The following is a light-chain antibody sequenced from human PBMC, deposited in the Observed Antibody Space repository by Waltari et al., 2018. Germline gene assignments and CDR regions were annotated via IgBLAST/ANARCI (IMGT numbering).Light chain of an antibody. CDR2: CAS. J-gene: IGKJ1*01. CDR3: QQYFTTPRA. CDR1: QSLLFSSNHKNY. V-gene: IGKV4-1*01. Sequence: DIVMTQSPDSLALSLGERATIHCRSSQSLLFSSNHKNYLAWYQKKPGQPPKLLIYCASTRDSGVPDRFSGSGSGTDFTLTISGLQAEDVAVYYCQQYFTTPRAFGQGTKVEIK.